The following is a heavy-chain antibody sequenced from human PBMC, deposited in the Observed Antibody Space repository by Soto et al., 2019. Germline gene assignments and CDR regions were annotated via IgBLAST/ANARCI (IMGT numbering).Heavy chain of an antibody. Sequence: PGGSLRLSCAASGFTFSSYGMHWVRQAPGKGLEWVAVISYDGSNKYYADSVKGRFTISRDNSKNTLYLQMNSLRAEDTAVYYCAKTIRFLEWYLDYWGQGTLVTVPQ. J-gene: IGHJ4*02. V-gene: IGHV3-30*18. CDR3: AKTIRFLEWYLDY. D-gene: IGHD3-3*01. CDR2: ISYDGSNK. CDR1: GFTFSSYG.